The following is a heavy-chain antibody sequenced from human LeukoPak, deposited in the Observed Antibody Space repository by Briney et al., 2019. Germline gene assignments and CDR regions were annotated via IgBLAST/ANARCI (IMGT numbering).Heavy chain of an antibody. CDR1: GFTFSDYY. CDR3: ASDPTTVTTSYGMDV. J-gene: IGHJ6*04. V-gene: IGHV3-11*06. D-gene: IGHD4-17*01. Sequence: GGSLRLSCAASGFTFSDYYMSWIRQAPGKGLEWVSYISSSSSYTNYADSVKGRFTIYRDNAKNSLYLQMNSLRAEDTAVYYCASDPTTVTTSYGMDVWGKGTTVTVSS. CDR2: ISSSSSYT.